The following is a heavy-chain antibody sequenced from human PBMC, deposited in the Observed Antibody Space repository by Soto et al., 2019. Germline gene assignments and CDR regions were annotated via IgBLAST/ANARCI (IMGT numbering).Heavy chain of an antibody. CDR3: ASHNFFCGGDCNSSGMDV. V-gene: IGHV5-51*01. CDR2: IYPGDSDT. J-gene: IGHJ6*02. D-gene: IGHD2-21*02. CDR1: GYSFTSYW. Sequence: LKISCKGSGYSFTSYWIGWVRQMPGKGLEWMGIIYPGDSDTRYNPSFQGHVTISADKSTSTAYLQWSSLRASDTAVYYCASHNFFCGGDCNSSGMDVWGQGTTVTVSS.